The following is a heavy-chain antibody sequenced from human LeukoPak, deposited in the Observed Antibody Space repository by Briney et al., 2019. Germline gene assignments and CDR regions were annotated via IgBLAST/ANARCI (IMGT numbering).Heavy chain of an antibody. V-gene: IGHV3-30-3*01. CDR3: ARVAQHYDFWSGYLDS. D-gene: IGHD3-3*01. CDR1: GFTFSSYA. J-gene: IGHJ4*02. Sequence: PGRSLRLSCAASGFTFSSYAMHWVRQAPGKGLEWVAVISYDGSNKNYADSVKGRFTISRDKSKNTLYLQMNSLIAEDTAVYYCARVAQHYDFWSGYLDSWGQGTLVTVSS. CDR2: ISYDGSNK.